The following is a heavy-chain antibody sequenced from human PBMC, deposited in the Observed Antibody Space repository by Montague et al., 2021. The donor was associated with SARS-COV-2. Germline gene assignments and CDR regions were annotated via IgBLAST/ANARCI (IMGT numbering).Heavy chain of an antibody. J-gene: IGHJ3*02. CDR3: ARWGLNNAFDI. D-gene: IGHD1/OR15-1a*01. CDR2: IDFTGKT. Sequence: SETLSLTCSVSGDSISRSHYFWAWIRQPPGMGLEWIGSIDFTGKTYYXPSLKSRVTISIDTSKNRFSLRLSSVTAADSAVFYCARWGLNNAFDIWGLGTMITISS. CDR1: GDSISRSHYF. V-gene: IGHV4-39*02.